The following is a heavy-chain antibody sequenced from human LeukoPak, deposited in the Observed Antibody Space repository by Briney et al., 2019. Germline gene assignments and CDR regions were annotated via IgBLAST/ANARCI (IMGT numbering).Heavy chain of an antibody. CDR1: VGTFSSYA. D-gene: IGHD6-13*01. J-gene: IGHJ4*02. V-gene: IGHV1-69*04. Sequence: PVKVSCKASVGTFSSYAISWVRQAPGQGLEWVGRIIPILGIANYAQKFQGRVTITADKSTSTAYMELSSLRSEDTAVYYCARVKKYSSSWYGPLDYWGQGTLVTVSS. CDR3: ARVKKYSSSWYGPLDY. CDR2: IIPILGIA.